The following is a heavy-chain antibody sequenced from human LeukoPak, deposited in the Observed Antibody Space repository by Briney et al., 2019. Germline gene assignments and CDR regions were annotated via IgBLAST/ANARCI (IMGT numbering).Heavy chain of an antibody. CDR1: GGSISSSSYY. V-gene: IGHV4-39*01. J-gene: IGHJ5*02. D-gene: IGHD3-3*01. Sequence: SETLSLTCTVSGGSISSSSYYWGWIRQPPGKGLEWIGSIYYSGSTYYNPSLKSRVTISVDTSKNQFSLMLSSVTAADTAVYYCARSGGFWSGYYQYNWFDPWGQGTLVTVSS. CDR2: IYYSGST. CDR3: ARSGGFWSGYYQYNWFDP.